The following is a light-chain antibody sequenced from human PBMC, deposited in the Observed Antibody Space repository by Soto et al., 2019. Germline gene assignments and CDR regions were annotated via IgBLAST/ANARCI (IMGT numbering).Light chain of an antibody. V-gene: IGKV1-5*01. CDR1: QNIRSR. CDR3: QQYYSYPLT. J-gene: IGKJ4*01. Sequence: DFQMTQSPSTLSASVGDRLTITCRASQNIRSRLAWFQQKPGKXPKXXIYAASTLQSGVPSRFSGSGSGTDFTLTISCLQSEDFETYYCQQYYSYPLTFGGGTKVDIK. CDR2: AAS.